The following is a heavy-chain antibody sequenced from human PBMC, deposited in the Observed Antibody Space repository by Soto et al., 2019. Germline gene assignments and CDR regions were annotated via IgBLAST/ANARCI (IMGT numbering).Heavy chain of an antibody. J-gene: IGHJ4*02. Sequence: QVHLVESGGGVVQPGRSLRLSCAASGFTFSSYGMHWVRQAPGKGLEWAAVISNDGSNRYYADSVKGRFTISRDNSENPLYLQMNSLRAEDTAVYYCAKDHYDNSGYYDFDDWGQGTLVTVSS. CDR1: GFTFSSYG. CDR2: ISNDGSNR. V-gene: IGHV3-30*18. D-gene: IGHD3-22*01. CDR3: AKDHYDNSGYYDFDD.